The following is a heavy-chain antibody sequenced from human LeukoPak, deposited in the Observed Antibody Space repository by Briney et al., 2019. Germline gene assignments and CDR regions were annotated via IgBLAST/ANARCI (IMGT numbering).Heavy chain of an antibody. V-gene: IGHV3-30-3*01. CDR3: AREIRDSSGYYYGMDV. Sequence: GRSLRLSCAASGFTFSSYAMHWVRQAPGQGLEWVAVISYDGSNKYYEDSVKGRFTISRDNSKNTLYLQMNSLRAEDTAVYYCAREIRDSSGYYYGMDVWGQGTTVTVSS. CDR2: ISYDGSNK. D-gene: IGHD3-22*01. J-gene: IGHJ6*02. CDR1: GFTFSSYA.